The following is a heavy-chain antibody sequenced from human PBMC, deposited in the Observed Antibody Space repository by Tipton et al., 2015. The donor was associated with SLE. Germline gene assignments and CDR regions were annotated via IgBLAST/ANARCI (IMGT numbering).Heavy chain of an antibody. J-gene: IGHJ2*01. D-gene: IGHD5/OR15-5a*01. V-gene: IGHV4-61*01. CDR1: GGSVSSGSYY. CDR3: ARGPLLDL. Sequence: TLSLTCTVSGGSVSSGSYYWSWIRQPPGKGLEWIGYIYYSGSTNYNPSLKSRVTISIDTSKNQFSLKLSSVTAADTAVYYCARGPLLDLWGRGTLVTVSS. CDR2: IYYSGST.